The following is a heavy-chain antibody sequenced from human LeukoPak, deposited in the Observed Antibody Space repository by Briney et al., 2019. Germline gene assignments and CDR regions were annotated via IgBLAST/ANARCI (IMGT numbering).Heavy chain of an antibody. CDR1: GGTFSSYA. CDR2: IIPIFGTA. CDR3: ARHGGRGYSYGSHDY. D-gene: IGHD5-18*01. Sequence: SVKVSCKASGGTFSSYAISWVRQAPGRGLEWMGGIIPIFGTANYAQKFQGRVTITADESTSTAYMELSSLRSEDTAVYYCARHGGRGYSYGSHDYWGQGTLVTVSS. V-gene: IGHV1-69*13. J-gene: IGHJ4*02.